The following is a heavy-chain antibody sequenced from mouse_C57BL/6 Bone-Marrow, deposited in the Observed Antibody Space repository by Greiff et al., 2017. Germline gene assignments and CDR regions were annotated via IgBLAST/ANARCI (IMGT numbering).Heavy chain of an antibody. D-gene: IGHD3-2*02. V-gene: IGHV1-55*01. J-gene: IGHJ4*01. CDR3: AREDSSGYLYYAMDY. CDR2: IYPGSGST. Sequence: QVQLQQPGAELVKPGASVKMSCKASGYTFTSYWITWVKQRPGQGLGWIGDIYPGSGSTNYNEKFKSKATLTVDTSSSTAYMQLSSLTSEDSAVYYCAREDSSGYLYYAMDYWGQGTSVTVSS. CDR1: GYTFTSYW.